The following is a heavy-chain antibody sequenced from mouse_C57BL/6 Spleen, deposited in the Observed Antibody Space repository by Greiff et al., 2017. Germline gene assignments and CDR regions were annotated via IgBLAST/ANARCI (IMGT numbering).Heavy chain of an antibody. Sequence: VQLKQSGPELVKPGASVKIPCTASGYTFTDYNMDWVKQSHGKSLEWIGDINPNNGGPIYNQKFQGKATLTVDTSSSTAYMELSSLTSEETAVYYCARNYYGSSLYFDVWGTGTTVTVSS. V-gene: IGHV1-18*01. CDR3: ARNYYGSSLYFDV. D-gene: IGHD1-1*01. J-gene: IGHJ1*03. CDR2: INPNNGGP. CDR1: GYTFTDYN.